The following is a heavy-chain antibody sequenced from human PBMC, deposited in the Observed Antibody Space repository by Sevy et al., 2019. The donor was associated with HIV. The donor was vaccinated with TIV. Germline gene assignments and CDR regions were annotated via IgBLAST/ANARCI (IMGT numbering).Heavy chain of an antibody. V-gene: IGHV3-11*06. CDR1: KFTFSDYY. D-gene: IGHD5-18*01. CDR3: VRVRYNFGQKYFDY. J-gene: IGHJ4*02. Sequence: GGSLGLSCTASKFTFSDYYMSWIRQAQGKGLEWVSYISSSSTYTNYADSVKGRFTISRDNAKNSLYLQLNSLRAEDTAVYYCVRVRYNFGQKYFDYWGQGTLVTVSS. CDR2: ISSSSTYT.